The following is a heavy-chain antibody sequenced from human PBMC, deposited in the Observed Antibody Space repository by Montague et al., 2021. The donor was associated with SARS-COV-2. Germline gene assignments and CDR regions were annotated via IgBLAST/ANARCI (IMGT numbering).Heavy chain of an antibody. CDR3: ARAGYMSSWFAS. CDR2: VSGTGATT. Sequence: SLRPSCAASGFTLSTYVMTWVRQAPGKGLEWVSGVSGTGATTYYADSVRGRFTMSRDTSKSTLHLQLNSLTVDDTGLYFCARAGYMSSWFASWGQGTLVTVSP. CDR1: GFTLSTYV. D-gene: IGHD3-16*02. V-gene: IGHV3-23*01. J-gene: IGHJ5*01.